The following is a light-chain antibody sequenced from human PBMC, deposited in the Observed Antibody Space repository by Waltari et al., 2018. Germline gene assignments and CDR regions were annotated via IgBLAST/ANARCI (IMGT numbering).Light chain of an antibody. CDR2: AAS. Sequence: ELVLTQSPGTLSLSPGERATLSCRASQSISRTLVWYQKKPGHAPRLLIYAASTRATGIPDRFSGSGSGTDFSLTISRLEPEDFAVYYCQHYLRLPVTFGQGTKVEIK. J-gene: IGKJ1*01. CDR1: QSISRT. CDR3: QHYLRLPVT. V-gene: IGKV3-20*01.